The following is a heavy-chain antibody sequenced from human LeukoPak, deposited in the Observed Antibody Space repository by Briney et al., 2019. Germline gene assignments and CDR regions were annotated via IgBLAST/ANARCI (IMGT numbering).Heavy chain of an antibody. Sequence: ASVKVSCKASGYTFTSYYMHWVRQAPGQGLEWMGIINPSGGSTSYAQKFQGRVTMTRDTSTSTVYMELSSLRSEDTAVYYCAREIETYYYDSSGFSPVDYWGQGTLVTVSS. V-gene: IGHV1-46*01. CDR2: INPSGGST. CDR3: AREIETYYYDSSGFSPVDY. CDR1: GYTFTSYY. D-gene: IGHD3-22*01. J-gene: IGHJ4*02.